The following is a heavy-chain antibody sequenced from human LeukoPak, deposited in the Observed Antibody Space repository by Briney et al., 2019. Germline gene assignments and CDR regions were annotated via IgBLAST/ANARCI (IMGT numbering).Heavy chain of an antibody. V-gene: IGHV3-48*03. Sequence: QPGGSLRLSCAASGFTFSYYEMTWVRQAPGKGLEWVSYISTSGSTMYYTDSVKGRFTISRDNAKNSLYLQMNSLRAEGTALYYCARESGSYFFDYWGQGTLVTVSS. J-gene: IGHJ4*02. CDR2: ISTSGSTM. D-gene: IGHD1-26*01. CDR1: GFTFSYYE. CDR3: ARESGSYFFDY.